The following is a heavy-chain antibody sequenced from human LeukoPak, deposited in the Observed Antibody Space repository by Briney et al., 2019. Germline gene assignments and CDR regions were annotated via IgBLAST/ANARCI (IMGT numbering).Heavy chain of an antibody. Sequence: PGGSLRLSCAASGFPVSSYYMSWVRQAPGKGLEWVSVIYIGGRTYYADSVTGRFTISRDNSKNTLYLQMNSLRAEDTAVYYCARQYYYYSIDSWGQGTLVTVSS. CDR3: ARQYYYYSIDS. J-gene: IGHJ4*02. V-gene: IGHV3-53*01. CDR1: GFPVSSYY. CDR2: IYIGGRT. D-gene: IGHD3-22*01.